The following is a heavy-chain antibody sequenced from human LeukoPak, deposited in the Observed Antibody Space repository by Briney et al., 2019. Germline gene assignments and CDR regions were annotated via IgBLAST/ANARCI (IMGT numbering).Heavy chain of an antibody. J-gene: IGHJ4*02. Sequence: GSLRLSCAASGFTFSSYAMHWVRQAPGKGLEWVAVISYDGSNKYYADSVKGRFTISRDNSKNTLYLQMNSLRAEDTAVYYCARDLVDYDILTGYYIPWGYWGQGTLVTVSS. D-gene: IGHD3-9*01. V-gene: IGHV3-30*14. CDR1: GFTFSSYA. CDR3: ARDLVDYDILTGYYIPWGY. CDR2: ISYDGSNK.